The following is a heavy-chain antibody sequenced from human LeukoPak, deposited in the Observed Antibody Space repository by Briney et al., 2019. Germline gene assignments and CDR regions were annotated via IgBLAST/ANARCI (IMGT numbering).Heavy chain of an antibody. CDR2: ISSSGTST. D-gene: IGHD6-19*01. V-gene: IGHV3-11*01. J-gene: IGHJ4*02. CDR1: GFSFSGYY. Sequence: GGSLRLSCAASGFSFSGYYMSWIRQAPGKGLEWVSYISSSGTSTNYADSVRGRFTISRDNAKNSLYLQMNSLRVEDTAVYYCARDRGAVTGQYFDYWGQGTLVTVSS. CDR3: ARDRGAVTGQYFDY.